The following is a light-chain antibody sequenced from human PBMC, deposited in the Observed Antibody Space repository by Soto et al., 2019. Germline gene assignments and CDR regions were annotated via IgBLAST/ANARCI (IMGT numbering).Light chain of an antibody. J-gene: IGLJ1*01. Sequence: QSALTQPASVSGSPGQSITISCTGTISDVGGNKFVSWYQQYPGKAPELMLCDVSNRPSGVSNRFSGSKSGNTASLTISGLQAEDEADYYCSSFAGSNYVFGTGTKLTVL. V-gene: IGLV2-14*03. CDR2: DVS. CDR3: SSFAGSNYV. CDR1: ISDVGGNKF.